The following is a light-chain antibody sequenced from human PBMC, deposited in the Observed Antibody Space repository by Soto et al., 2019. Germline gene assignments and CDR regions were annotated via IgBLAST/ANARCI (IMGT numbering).Light chain of an antibody. Sequence: QSVLTQPASVSVSPGQSITLSCTGSSSDVSSSNYVSWYQQLPGKAPKLIIFDVNNRPSGVSDRFSGSKSDNTASLTISGLQAEDEADYYCSSYTTLNTVIFGGGTKLTVL. V-gene: IGLV2-14*03. CDR2: DVN. J-gene: IGLJ2*01. CDR1: SSDVSSSNY. CDR3: SSYTTLNTVI.